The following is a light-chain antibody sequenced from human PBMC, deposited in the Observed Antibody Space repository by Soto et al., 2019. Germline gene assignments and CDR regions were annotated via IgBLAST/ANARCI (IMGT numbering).Light chain of an antibody. CDR2: GVS. V-gene: IGKV3-20*01. CDR3: QQYDSSWT. J-gene: IGKJ1*01. CDR1: QSVPSNF. Sequence: EIVLTQSPGTLSLSPGERATLSCRASQSVPSNFLAWYQPKPGQAPILVIYGVSRRATGIPDRFSGSGSGTDFTLTISRLEPEDFAVFYCQQYDSSWTFGQGTKVEIK.